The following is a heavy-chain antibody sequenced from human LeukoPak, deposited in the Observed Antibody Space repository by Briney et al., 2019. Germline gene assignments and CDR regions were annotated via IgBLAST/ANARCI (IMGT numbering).Heavy chain of an antibody. CDR2: IYYSGST. V-gene: IGHV4-39*01. CDR3: ARHLGYCSGSSCYSGNYYYYMDV. Sequence: SETLSLTCTVSGGSISSSSYYWGWIRQPPGKGLEWIGSIYYSGSTYYNPSLKSRVTISVDTSKNQFSLKLSSVTAADTAVYYCARHLGYCSGSSCYSGNYYYYMDVWGKGTTVTVSS. D-gene: IGHD2-15*01. J-gene: IGHJ6*03. CDR1: GGSISSSSYY.